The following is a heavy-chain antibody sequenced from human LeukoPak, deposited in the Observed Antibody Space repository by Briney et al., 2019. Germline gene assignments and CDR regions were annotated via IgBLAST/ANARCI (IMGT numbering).Heavy chain of an antibody. V-gene: IGHV4-4*09. Sequence: PSETLSLTCTVSGASISSYYWSWIRQPPGKGLEWLGFIYTSGSTNDYPSLKSRVTMSVDTSKNQFSLKLRSVTAADTAVYYCSRLDGANPFFDYWGQGTLVTVSS. CDR1: GASISSYY. CDR2: IYTSGST. D-gene: IGHD4/OR15-4a*01. CDR3: SRLDGANPFFDY. J-gene: IGHJ4*02.